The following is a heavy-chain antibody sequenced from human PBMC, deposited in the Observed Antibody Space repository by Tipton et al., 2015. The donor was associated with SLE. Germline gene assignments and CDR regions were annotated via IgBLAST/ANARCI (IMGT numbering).Heavy chain of an antibody. CDR1: GGSFSGYY. J-gene: IGHJ6*02. CDR3: ARGQYCSSTSCYSYGMDV. Sequence: TLSLTCAVYGGSFSGYYWSWIRQPPGKGLEWIGEINHSGSTNYNPSLKSRVTMSVDTSKNQFSLKLSSVTAADTAVYYCARGQYCSSTSCYSYGMDVWGQGTTVTVSS. CDR2: INHSGST. D-gene: IGHD2-2*01. V-gene: IGHV4-34*01.